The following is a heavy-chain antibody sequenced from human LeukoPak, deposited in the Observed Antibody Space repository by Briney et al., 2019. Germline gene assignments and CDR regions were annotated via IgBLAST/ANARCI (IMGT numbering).Heavy chain of an antibody. D-gene: IGHD2-21*02. CDR1: GYSISSGYY. V-gene: IGHV4-38-2*01. Sequence: SETLSLTCAVSGYSISSGYYWGWIRLSPGKGLEWIGSIYHSGSTYYNPSLKSRVTISVDTSKNQFSLKLSSVTAADTAVYYCASGAAYCGGDCPPGPVDYWGQGTLVTVSS. J-gene: IGHJ4*02. CDR3: ASGAAYCGGDCPPGPVDY. CDR2: IYHSGST.